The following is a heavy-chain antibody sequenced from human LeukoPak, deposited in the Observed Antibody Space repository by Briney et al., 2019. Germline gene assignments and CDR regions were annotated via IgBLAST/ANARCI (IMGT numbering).Heavy chain of an antibody. J-gene: IGHJ6*02. D-gene: IGHD3-9*01. CDR2: INSDGSST. Sequence: PGGSLRLSCAASGFTLSSYWMYWVRQAPGKGLVWVSRINSDGSSTSYADSVKGRFTISRDNSKNTLYLQMNSLRAEDTAVYYCAKVGGYFDWFRQGMDVWGQGTTVTVSS. V-gene: IGHV3-74*01. CDR3: AKVGGYFDWFRQGMDV. CDR1: GFTLSSYW.